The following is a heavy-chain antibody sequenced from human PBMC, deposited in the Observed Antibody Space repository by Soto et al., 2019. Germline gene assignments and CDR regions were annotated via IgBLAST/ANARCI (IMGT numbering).Heavy chain of an antibody. Sequence: QLQLQESGSRLVKPSQTLSLTCAVSGGSISSGGYSWSWIRQPPGKGLEWIGYIYHSGSTYYNPSLKGRVTISVDRSKNQFSLKLSSVTAADTAVYSCARSSGWYGEFDYWGQGTLVTVSS. CDR3: ARSSGWYGEFDY. V-gene: IGHV4-30-2*01. J-gene: IGHJ4*02. CDR2: IYHSGST. CDR1: GGSISSGGYS. D-gene: IGHD6-19*01.